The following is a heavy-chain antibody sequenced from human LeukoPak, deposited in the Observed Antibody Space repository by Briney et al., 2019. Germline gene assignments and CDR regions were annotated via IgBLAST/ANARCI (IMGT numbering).Heavy chain of an antibody. CDR1: GFTFSSYG. V-gene: IGHV3-21*01. J-gene: IGHJ4*02. Sequence: PGGSLRLSCAASGFTFSSYGMHWVRQAPGKGLEWVSSITSSSSYIYYADSVKGRFTISRDNAKKSVYLQMNSLRAEDTAVYYCARGSTYSSGWYTGFDYWGQGTLVTVSS. CDR2: ITSSSSYI. CDR3: ARGSTYSSGWYTGFDY. D-gene: IGHD6-19*01.